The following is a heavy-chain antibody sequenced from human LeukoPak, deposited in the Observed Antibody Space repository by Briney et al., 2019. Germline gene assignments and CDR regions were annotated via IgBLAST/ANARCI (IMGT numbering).Heavy chain of an antibody. Sequence: PSETLSLTCTVSGGSIASYYWTWIRQPPGKGLEYIGFIFYSGTTNYNPSLKSRVTISLDTSKNQFSLRLTSVTAADTAAYYCARREGRGSPRGSLDFWGQGALVTVSS. D-gene: IGHD3-10*01. CDR1: GGSIASYY. J-gene: IGHJ4*02. V-gene: IGHV4-59*01. CDR2: IFYSGTT. CDR3: ARREGRGSPRGSLDF.